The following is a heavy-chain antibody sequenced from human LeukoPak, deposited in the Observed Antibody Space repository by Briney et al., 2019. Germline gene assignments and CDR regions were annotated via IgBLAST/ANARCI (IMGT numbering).Heavy chain of an antibody. V-gene: IGHV1-2*06. Sequence: ASVKVSCKASGYTFTGHYMHWVRQAPGQGLEWMGRINPNTNDANYAQKFQGRVTMTRDTSISTAYMELSRLRSDDTAVYYCARYGCDSDFCLYYYYGMDVWGQGTTVTVSS. CDR1: GYTFTGHY. J-gene: IGHJ6*02. CDR3: ARYGCDSDFCLYYYYGMDV. CDR2: INPNTNDA. D-gene: IGHD3-3*01.